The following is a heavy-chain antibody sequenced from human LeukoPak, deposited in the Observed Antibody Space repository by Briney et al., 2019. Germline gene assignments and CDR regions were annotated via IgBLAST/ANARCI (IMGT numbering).Heavy chain of an antibody. Sequence: ASVTVSCKASGYTFTDFGVSWVRQAPGQGLEWMGRISAYNGNTNYVQKFQGRVTMTTDISTSTAYMELRSLRSDDTAVFYCVRDLGVDTSMIFFDYWGQGTRVTVSS. J-gene: IGHJ4*02. V-gene: IGHV1-18*01. D-gene: IGHD5-18*01. CDR2: ISAYNGNT. CDR1: GYTFTDFG. CDR3: VRDLGVDTSMIFFDY.